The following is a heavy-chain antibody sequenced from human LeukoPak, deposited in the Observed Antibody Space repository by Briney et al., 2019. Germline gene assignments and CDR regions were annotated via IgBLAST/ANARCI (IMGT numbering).Heavy chain of an antibody. D-gene: IGHD6-19*01. Sequence: PGGSLRLSCAASELTFSSYAMNWVRQAPGKGLEWVSGISGSGGSTYYADSVKGRFTISRDNSKNTLYLQMNSLKAEDTAVYYCAKKYSSGCEAFDMWGQGTMVTVSS. J-gene: IGHJ3*02. CDR2: ISGSGGST. CDR1: ELTFSSYA. CDR3: AKKYSSGCEAFDM. V-gene: IGHV3-23*01.